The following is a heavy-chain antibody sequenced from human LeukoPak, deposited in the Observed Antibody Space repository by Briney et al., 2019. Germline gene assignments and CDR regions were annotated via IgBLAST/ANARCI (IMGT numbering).Heavy chain of an antibody. CDR2: ISGSST. CDR3: AKGEAGTTVTHFHI. V-gene: IGHV3-23*01. J-gene: IGHJ3*02. Sequence: GGSLRLSCAASGFTFGSYAMSWVRQAPGKGLEWVSAISGSSTYYADSVRGRFTISRDNSKNTLYLRMDSLSAEDTAAYYCAKGEAGTTVTHFHIWGQGTMVTVSS. D-gene: IGHD4-17*01. CDR1: GFTFGSYA.